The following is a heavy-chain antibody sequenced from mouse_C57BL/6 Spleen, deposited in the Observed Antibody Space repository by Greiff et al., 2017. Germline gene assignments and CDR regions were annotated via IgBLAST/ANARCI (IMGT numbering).Heavy chain of an antibody. D-gene: IGHD1-1*01. CDR1: GFTFSSYA. V-gene: IGHV5-4*01. CDR2: ISDGGSYT. J-gene: IGHJ3*01. Sequence: EVMLVESGGGLVKPGGSLKLSCAASGFTFSSYAMSWVRQTPEKRLEWVATISDGGSYTYYPDNVKGRFTISRDNAKNNLYLQMSHLKSEDTAMYYCARDLITTGPRFAYWGQGTLVTVSA. CDR3: ARDLITTGPRFAY.